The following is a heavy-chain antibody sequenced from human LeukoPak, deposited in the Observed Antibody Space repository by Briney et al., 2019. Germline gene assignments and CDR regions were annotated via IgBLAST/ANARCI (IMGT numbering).Heavy chain of an antibody. J-gene: IGHJ4*02. Sequence: GGTLRLSCAASGFTFSSYSMHWVRQAPGKGLEWVAVISYDGSNKYYAGSVKGRFTISRDNSKNTLYLQMNSLRAEDTAVYNCARDSGWHSDYWGQGTLVTFSS. CDR2: ISYDGSNK. V-gene: IGHV3-30-3*01. CDR3: ARDSGWHSDY. D-gene: IGHD6-19*01. CDR1: GFTFSSYS.